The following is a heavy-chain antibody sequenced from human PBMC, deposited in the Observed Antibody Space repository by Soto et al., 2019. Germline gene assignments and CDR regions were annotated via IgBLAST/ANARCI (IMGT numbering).Heavy chain of an antibody. V-gene: IGHV1-69*01. J-gene: IGHJ4*02. CDR1: GGLFSSYP. D-gene: IGHD3-22*01. Sequence: QEQLVQSGAEVKKPGSSVKVSCKASGGLFSSYPISWVRQVPGQGLEWMGGIIPVFQTAYYTHRFQGRVTITADESTNTAYMELSSLRSDDTAIYYCARGGSGYTWFNEFWGQGTLVTVSS. CDR2: IIPVFQTA. CDR3: ARGGSGYTWFNEF.